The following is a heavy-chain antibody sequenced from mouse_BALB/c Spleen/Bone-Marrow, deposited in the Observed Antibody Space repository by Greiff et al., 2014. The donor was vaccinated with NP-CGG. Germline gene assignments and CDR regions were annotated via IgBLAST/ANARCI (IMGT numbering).Heavy chain of an antibody. Sequence: VQLVESGPELVRPGASAKMSCKASDYTFTSYWMHWVKQRPGQGLEWIGMIDPSNSETRLNQKFKDKATLNVDKSSNTAYMHLSSLTSEDSAVYYCARTFQPRRAMDYWGQGSSVTVSS. CDR3: ARTFQPRRAMDY. CDR2: IDPSNSET. D-gene: IGHD6-1*01. CDR1: DYTFTSYW. V-gene: IGHV1-74*01. J-gene: IGHJ4*01.